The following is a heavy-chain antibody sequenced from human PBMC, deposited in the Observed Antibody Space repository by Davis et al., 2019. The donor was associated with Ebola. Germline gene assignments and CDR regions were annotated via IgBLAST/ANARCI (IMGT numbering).Heavy chain of an antibody. D-gene: IGHD1-26*01. CDR1: GGSFGGYY. CDR2: IYYIGSS. Sequence: MPSETLSLTCTVSGGSFGGYYWTWIRQPPGEGLQWIGYIYYIGSSSYNPSLRSRASMSVDMSTSQVSLKLISVTAADSAVYYCARIRVGAQRGNYEYGMDVWGRGTTVTVSS. J-gene: IGHJ6*02. V-gene: IGHV4-59*01. CDR3: ARIRVGAQRGNYEYGMDV.